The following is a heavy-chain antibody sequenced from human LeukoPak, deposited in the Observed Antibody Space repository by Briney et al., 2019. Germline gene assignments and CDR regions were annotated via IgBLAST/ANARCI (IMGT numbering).Heavy chain of an antibody. CDR2: ISWGGGST. CDR1: GFTFDDYT. J-gene: IGHJ4*02. Sequence: GGSLRLSCAASGFTFDDYTMHWVRQAPGKGLEWVSLISWGGGSTYYADSVKGRFTISRDNSKNSLYLQMNSLRTEDTALYYCAKDRGGRGYDFWSGYFLYFDYWGQGTLVTVSS. V-gene: IGHV3-43*01. D-gene: IGHD3-3*01. CDR3: AKDRGGRGYDFWSGYFLYFDY.